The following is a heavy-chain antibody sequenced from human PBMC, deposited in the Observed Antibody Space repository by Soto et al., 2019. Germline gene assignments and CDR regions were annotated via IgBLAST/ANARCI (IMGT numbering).Heavy chain of an antibody. CDR3: AREIKRGPRGWFDL. Sequence: PSETLSLTCTVSGGSISSYYWSWIRQPPGKGLEWIGYIYYSGSTNYNPSLKSRVTISADTSKNQFSLKLNSVTAADTAVYYCAREIKRGPRGWFDLWGQGTLVTVS. D-gene: IGHD3-10*01. CDR1: GGSISSYY. CDR2: IYYSGST. J-gene: IGHJ5*02. V-gene: IGHV4-59*01.